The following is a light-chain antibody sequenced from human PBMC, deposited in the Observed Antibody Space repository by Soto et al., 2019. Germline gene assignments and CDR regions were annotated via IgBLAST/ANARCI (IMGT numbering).Light chain of an antibody. Sequence: SALTQPASVSGSPGQSITISCTGTSSDVGGYNYVSWYQQHPGKAPKLMFYDVSNRPSGVSNRFSGSKSGNTASLTISGLQAEDEADYYCSSYTSSSTLSYVFGTGTKLTVL. V-gene: IGLV2-14*01. CDR2: DVS. CDR3: SSYTSSSTLSYV. CDR1: SSDVGGYNY. J-gene: IGLJ1*01.